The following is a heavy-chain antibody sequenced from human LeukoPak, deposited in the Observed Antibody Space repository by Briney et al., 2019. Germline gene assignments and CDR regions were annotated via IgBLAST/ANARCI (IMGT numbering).Heavy chain of an antibody. CDR2: ISGSGGST. J-gene: IGHJ1*01. CDR1: GFTFSSYA. Sequence: SGGSLRLSCAASGFTFSSYAMSWVRQAPGKGLEGGSDISGSGGSTYYADSVKGRFTISRDNSKNTLYLQMTSLRAEDTAVYYCAKLPPSIYEKYIQHWGQGTLVTVSS. CDR3: AKLPPSIYEKYIQH. D-gene: IGHD5/OR15-5a*01. V-gene: IGHV3-23*01.